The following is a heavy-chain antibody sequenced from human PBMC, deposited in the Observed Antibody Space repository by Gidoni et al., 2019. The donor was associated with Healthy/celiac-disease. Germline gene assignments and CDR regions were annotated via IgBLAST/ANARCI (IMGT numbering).Heavy chain of an antibody. CDR3: ARVADLGYCSSTSCYGNWFDP. J-gene: IGHJ5*02. D-gene: IGHD2-2*01. V-gene: IGHV1-46*01. Sequence: MGIINPSGGSTSYAQKFQGRVTMTRDTSTSTVYMELSSLRSEDTAVYYCARVADLGYCSSTSCYGNWFDPWGQGTLVTVSS. CDR2: INPSGGST.